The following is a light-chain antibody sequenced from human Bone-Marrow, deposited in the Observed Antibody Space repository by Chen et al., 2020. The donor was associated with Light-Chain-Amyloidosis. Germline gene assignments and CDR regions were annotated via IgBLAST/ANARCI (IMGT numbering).Light chain of an antibody. Sequence: QSALTQPASVSGSSGQSITISCTGTSSDVGGYNFVSWYQQHPGKAPKLMIYDVSNRPSGVSNRFSGSKSGNTASLTISGRQAEDEADYYCSSYTSSSSLEFGGGTKLTVL. CDR1: SSDVGGYNF. CDR3: SSYTSSSSLE. CDR2: DVS. J-gene: IGLJ3*02. V-gene: IGLV2-14*01.